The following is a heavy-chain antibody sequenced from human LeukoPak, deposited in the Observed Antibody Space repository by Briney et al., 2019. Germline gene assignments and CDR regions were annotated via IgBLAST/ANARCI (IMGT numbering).Heavy chain of an antibody. D-gene: IGHD2-2*01. CDR3: AKHHWDLYCSSTSCPGGYYYMDV. V-gene: IGHV3-23*01. CDR2: ISGSGGST. Sequence: PGGSLRLSCAASGFTFSSYAMSWVRQAPGKGLEWVSAISGSGGSTYYADSVKGRFTISRDNSKNTLYLQMNSLRAEDTAVYYCAKHHWDLYCSSTSCPGGYYYMDVWGKGTTVTVSS. CDR1: GFTFSSYA. J-gene: IGHJ6*03.